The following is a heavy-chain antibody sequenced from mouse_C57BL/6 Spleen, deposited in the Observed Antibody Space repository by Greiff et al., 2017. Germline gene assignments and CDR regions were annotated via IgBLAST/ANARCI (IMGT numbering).Heavy chain of an antibody. J-gene: IGHJ4*01. CDR3: ARRGNKGSMDY. D-gene: IGHD2-1*01. Sequence: ESGPGLVKPSQSLSLTCSVTGYSITSGYYWNWIRQFPGNKLEWMGYISYDGSNNYNPSLKNRISITRDTSKNQFFLKLNSVTTEDTATYYCARRGNKGSMDYWGQGTSVTVSS. CDR2: ISYDGSN. CDR1: GYSITSGYY. V-gene: IGHV3-6*01.